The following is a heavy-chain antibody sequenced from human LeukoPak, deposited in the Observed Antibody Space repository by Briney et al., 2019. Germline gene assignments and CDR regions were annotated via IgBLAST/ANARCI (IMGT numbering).Heavy chain of an antibody. V-gene: IGHV1-18*01. CDR2: ISAYNGNT. CDR1: GYTFTSYG. Sequence: GASVKVSCKASGYTFTSYGISWVRQAPGQGLEWMGWISAYNGNTNYAQKLQGRVTMTTDTSTSTAYMELRSLRSDDTAVYYCARGPEGYYYYYYMDVWGKGTTVTVSS. J-gene: IGHJ6*03. CDR3: ARGPEGYYYYYYMDV.